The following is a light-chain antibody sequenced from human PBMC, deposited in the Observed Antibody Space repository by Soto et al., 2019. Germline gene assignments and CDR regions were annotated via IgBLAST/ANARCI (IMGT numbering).Light chain of an antibody. CDR2: DVS. V-gene: IGLV2-14*03. Sequence: QSVLTQPASVSGSPGQSITISCTGTSSDVGYYNYVSWYQQHPGKAPKLMINDVSNRPSGVSSRFSGSKSGNTASLTISGLQAEDEADYYCSSYTSSDTYVFGTGTKVTVL. CDR1: SSDVGYYNY. CDR3: SSYTSSDTYV. J-gene: IGLJ1*01.